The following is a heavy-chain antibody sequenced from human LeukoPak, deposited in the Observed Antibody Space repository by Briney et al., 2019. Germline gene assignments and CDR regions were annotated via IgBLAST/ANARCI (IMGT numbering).Heavy chain of an antibody. CDR2: IYHSGST. J-gene: IGHJ4*02. V-gene: IGHV4-4*02. D-gene: IGHD2-2*01. CDR3: ARANPLFPLLLDY. Sequence: PSETLSLTCAVSGGSISSSNWWSWVRQPPGKGLEWIGEIYHSGSTNYNPSLKSRVTISVDKSKNQFSLKLSSVTAADTAVHYCARANPLFPLLLDYWGQGTLVTVSS. CDR1: GGSISSSNW.